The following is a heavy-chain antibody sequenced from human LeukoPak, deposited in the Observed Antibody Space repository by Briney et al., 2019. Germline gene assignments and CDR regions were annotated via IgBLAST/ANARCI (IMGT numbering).Heavy chain of an antibody. CDR3: ARSIRARYYMDV. CDR2: INSDGSST. CDR1: GFTFSSYW. Sequence: GGSLRLSCAASGFTFSSYWMRWVRQAPGKGLVWVSRINSDGSSTSYADSVKGRFTISRDNAKNTLYLQMNSLRAEDTAVYYCARSIRARYYMDVWGKGTTVTVSS. J-gene: IGHJ6*03. V-gene: IGHV3-74*01.